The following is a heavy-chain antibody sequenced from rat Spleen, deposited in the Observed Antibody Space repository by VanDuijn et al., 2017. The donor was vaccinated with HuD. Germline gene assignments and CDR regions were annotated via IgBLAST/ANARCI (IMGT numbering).Heavy chain of an antibody. CDR3: ARDEAY. J-gene: IGHJ3*01. V-gene: IGHV2-41*01. CDR2: IWNTGGT. Sequence: QVQLKESGPGLVQPSESLSLTCTVSGFSLTNYSVRWVRQPSGKGLEWMGVIWNTGGTRYNSALKSRLSISKDTSKSQVFLKMNSLQTEDTATYYCARDEAYWGQGTLVTVSS. CDR1: GFSLTNYS.